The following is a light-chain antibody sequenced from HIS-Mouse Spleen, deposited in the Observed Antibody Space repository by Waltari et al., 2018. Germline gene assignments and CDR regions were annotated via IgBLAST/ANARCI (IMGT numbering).Light chain of an antibody. Sequence: EIVMTQSPATLSVSPGERATLSCRASQSVSSMLAWYQQKPGQAPRLLIYGASTRATGIPARFSGSGSGTEFTLTISSMQSEDFAVYYCQQYNNWPPWTFGQGTKVEIK. CDR2: GAS. CDR1: QSVSSM. J-gene: IGKJ1*01. CDR3: QQYNNWPPWT. V-gene: IGKV3-15*01.